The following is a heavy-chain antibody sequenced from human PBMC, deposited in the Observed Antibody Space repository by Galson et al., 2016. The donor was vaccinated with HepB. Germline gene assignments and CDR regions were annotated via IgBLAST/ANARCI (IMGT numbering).Heavy chain of an antibody. CDR2: VRSNAYGGTT. CDR1: GFTFGNHV. V-gene: IGHV3-49*04. Sequence: SLRLSCATSGFTFGNHVMSWVRQAPGKGLEWVGFVRSNAYGGTTEYAASLRGRFTISRDDATSIAYLQMNSLKTDDTGVYYCSRRNYATPGNFFDYWGQGTLVTVSS. CDR3: SRRNYATPGNFFDY. D-gene: IGHD1-7*01. J-gene: IGHJ4*02.